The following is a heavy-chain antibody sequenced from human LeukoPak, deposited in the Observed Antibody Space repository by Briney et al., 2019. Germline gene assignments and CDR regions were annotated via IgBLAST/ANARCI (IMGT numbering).Heavy chain of an antibody. Sequence: GGSLRLSCAASGFTFSSYSMNWVRQAPGKGLECVSFVSSGSSYIYYADSVKGRFTISRDNAKNSLYLQMNSLRAEDTAVYYCAGGRSGSYSSDYWGQGTLVTVSS. CDR1: GFTFSSYS. D-gene: IGHD3-10*01. CDR3: AGGRSGSYSSDY. J-gene: IGHJ4*02. CDR2: VSSGSSYI. V-gene: IGHV3-21*01.